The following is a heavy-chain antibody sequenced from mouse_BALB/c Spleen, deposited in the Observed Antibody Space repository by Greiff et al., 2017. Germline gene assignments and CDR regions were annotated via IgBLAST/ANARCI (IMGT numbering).Heavy chain of an antibody. CDR3: AREYSGYTWFAY. D-gene: IGHD3-1*01. Sequence: VKLQESGAELAKPGASVKMSCKASGYTFTSYWMHWVKQRPGQGLEWIGYINPSTGYTEYNQKFKDKATLTADKSSSTAYMQLSSLTSEDSAVYYCAREYSGYTWFAYWGQGTLVTVSA. CDR1: GYTFTSYW. J-gene: IGHJ3*01. CDR2: INPSTGYT. V-gene: IGHV1-7*01.